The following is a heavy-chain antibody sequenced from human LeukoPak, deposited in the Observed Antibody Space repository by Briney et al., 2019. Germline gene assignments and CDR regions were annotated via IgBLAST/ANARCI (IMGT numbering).Heavy chain of an antibody. CDR2: MNPNSGNT. CDR1: GYTFTSYD. D-gene: IGHD3-3*01. Sequence: ASVKVSCKASGYTFTSYDINWVRQATEQGLEWMGWMNPNSGNTGYAQKFQGRVTITRNTSISTAYMELSSLRSEDTAVYYCARAGDFWSGYRDAFDIWGQGIMVTVSS. CDR3: ARAGDFWSGYRDAFDI. J-gene: IGHJ3*02. V-gene: IGHV1-8*03.